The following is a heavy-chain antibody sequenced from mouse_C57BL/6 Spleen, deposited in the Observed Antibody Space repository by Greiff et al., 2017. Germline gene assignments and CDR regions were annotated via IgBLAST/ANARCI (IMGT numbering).Heavy chain of an antibody. CDR3: ARTYYSNYRGESFDY. CDR2: IYPGSGST. V-gene: IGHV1-55*01. D-gene: IGHD2-5*01. CDR1: GYTFTSYW. Sequence: QVQLKQPGAELVKPGASVKMSCKASGYTFTSYWITWVKQRPGQGLEWIGDIYPGSGSTNYNEKFKSKATLTVDTSSSTAYMQLSSLTSEDSAVYYCARTYYSNYRGESFDYWGQGTTLTVSS. J-gene: IGHJ2*01.